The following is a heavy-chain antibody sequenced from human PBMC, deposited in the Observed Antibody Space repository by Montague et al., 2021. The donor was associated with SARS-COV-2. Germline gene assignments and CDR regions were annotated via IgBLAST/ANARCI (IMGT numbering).Heavy chain of an antibody. CDR3: ARATPGIADPIEY. CDR1: GGSISSYL. V-gene: IGHV4-59*08. CDR2: IYYSGKT. J-gene: IGHJ4*02. D-gene: IGHD6-13*01. Sequence: SETLSLTCTVSGGSISSYLWTWIRQPPGKGLEWIGYIYYSGKTNYNPSLGSRVTMSVDTSKNQFSLKLNSVTAADAAVYFCARATPGIADPIEYWGQGTLLTVSS.